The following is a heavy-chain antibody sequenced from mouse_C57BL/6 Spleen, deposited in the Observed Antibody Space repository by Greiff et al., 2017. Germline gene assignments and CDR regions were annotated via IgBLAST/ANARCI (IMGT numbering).Heavy chain of an antibody. V-gene: IGHV5-16*01. J-gene: IGHJ1*03. Sequence: EVKLVESEGGLVQPGSSMKLSCTASGFTFSDYYMAWVRQVPEKGLEWVANINYDGSSTYYLDSLKSRFIISRDNAKNILYLQMSSLKSEDTATYYCAREGEDSNWYFDVWGTGTTVTVSS. CDR2: INYDGSST. CDR3: AREGEDSNWYFDV. CDR1: GFTFSDYY.